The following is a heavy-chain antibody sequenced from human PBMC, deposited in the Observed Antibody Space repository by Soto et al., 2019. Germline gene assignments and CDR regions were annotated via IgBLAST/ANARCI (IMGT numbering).Heavy chain of an antibody. J-gene: IGHJ4*02. CDR2: IIASGAAT. CDR1: GFTFSSSA. Sequence: EVLLLESGGGLVQPGGSLRLSCAASGFTFSSSARNWVRQAPGKGPEWVSVIIASGAATNYAAAVKGRFTISRDNSENTLFLQMNSLRAEDTAVYYCATEQQPGRVDSWGQGTLVTVSS. D-gene: IGHD6-13*01. CDR3: ATEQQPGRVDS. V-gene: IGHV3-23*01.